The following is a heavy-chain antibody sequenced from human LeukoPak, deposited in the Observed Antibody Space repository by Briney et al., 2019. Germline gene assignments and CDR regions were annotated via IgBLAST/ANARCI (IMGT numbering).Heavy chain of an antibody. CDR3: ARLIVGATGADY. Sequence: PSETLSLTCTVSGGSISSYYWSWIRQPPGKGLEWIGYIYYSGSTNYNPSLKSRVTISVDTSKNQFSLKLSSVTAADTAVYYCARLIVGATGADYWGQGTLVTVSS. D-gene: IGHD1-26*01. J-gene: IGHJ4*02. CDR2: IYYSGST. CDR1: GGSISSYY. V-gene: IGHV4-59*08.